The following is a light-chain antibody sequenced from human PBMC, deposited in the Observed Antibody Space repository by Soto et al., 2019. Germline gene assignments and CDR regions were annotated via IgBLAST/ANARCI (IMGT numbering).Light chain of an antibody. CDR1: SSDVGGYNY. CDR3: SSYPSRSTPWV. J-gene: IGLJ3*02. Sequence: QSVLTQPASVSGSPGQSITISCTGTSSDVGGYNYVSWYQQHPGKAPKLMIYEVSNRPSGVSNRFSGSKSGNTASLTISGLQAEDEADYYCSSYPSRSTPWVFGGGTQLTVL. V-gene: IGLV2-14*01. CDR2: EVS.